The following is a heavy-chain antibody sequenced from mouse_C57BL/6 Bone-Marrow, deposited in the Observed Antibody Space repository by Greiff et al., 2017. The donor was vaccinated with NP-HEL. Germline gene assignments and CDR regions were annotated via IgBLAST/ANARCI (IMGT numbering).Heavy chain of an antibody. CDR1: GFNIKDDY. D-gene: IGHD1-1*01. J-gene: IGHJ3*01. V-gene: IGHV14-4*01. CDR3: TFLYYGSSYFAD. CDR2: IDPENGDT. Sequence: EVQLQQSGAELVRPGASVKLSCTASGFNIKDDYMHWVKQRPEQGLEWIGWIDPENGDTEYASKFQGKATITADTSSNTAYLQLSSLTSEDTAVYYCTFLYYGSSYFADWGQGTLVTVSA.